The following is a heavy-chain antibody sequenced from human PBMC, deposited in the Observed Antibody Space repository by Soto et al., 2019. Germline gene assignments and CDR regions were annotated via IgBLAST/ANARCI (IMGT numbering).Heavy chain of an antibody. Sequence: SETLSLTCTVSCGSISNISYLWVWIRQPPGKGLQWIGSVFYIGSTYYHPSLKSPVTIYAVAGNTESSLRLSYVTVTDTAVSYCSRIAVSGAITGFDYWGQGALVTVSS. V-gene: IGHV4-39*01. J-gene: IGHJ4*02. CDR3: SRIAVSGAITGFDY. D-gene: IGHD6-19*01. CDR2: VFYIGST. CDR1: CGSISNISYL.